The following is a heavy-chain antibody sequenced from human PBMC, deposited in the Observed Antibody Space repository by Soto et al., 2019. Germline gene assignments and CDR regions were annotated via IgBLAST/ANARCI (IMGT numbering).Heavy chain of an antibody. CDR2: IQSGGPT. V-gene: IGHV3-53*01. D-gene: IGHD2-15*01. Sequence: PGGSLRLSCAASGFTVSSKYMSWVRQAPGKGLEWVSLIQSGGPTYYADSVKGRFTISRDNSKNTLYLQMNSLRAEDTAVYYCAKDLIHRSGNFDYWGQGTLVTVSS. CDR1: GFTVSSKY. CDR3: AKDLIHRSGNFDY. J-gene: IGHJ4*02.